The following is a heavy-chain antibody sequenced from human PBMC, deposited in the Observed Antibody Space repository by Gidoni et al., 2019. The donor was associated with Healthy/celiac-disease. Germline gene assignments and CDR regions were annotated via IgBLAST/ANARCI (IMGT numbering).Heavy chain of an antibody. J-gene: IGHJ4*02. V-gene: IGHV1-69*02. D-gene: IGHD1-26*01. CDR3: AGYYGRVGEVRFDY. CDR2: IIPILGIA. CDR1: GGTFISYT. Sequence: QVQLVQSGAAVTNPGSSVTVSCQASGGTFISYTISWVRQAPGQGLEWMGRIIPILGIAKYAQKFQGRVTITADKSTSTAYMELSSLRSEDTAVYYCAGYYGRVGEVRFDYWGQGTLVTVSS.